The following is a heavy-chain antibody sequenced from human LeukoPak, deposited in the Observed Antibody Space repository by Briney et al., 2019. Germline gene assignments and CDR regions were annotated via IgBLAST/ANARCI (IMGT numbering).Heavy chain of an antibody. CDR2: ITSSSSY. CDR1: GFTLSTYS. V-gene: IGHV3-21*01. J-gene: IGHJ6*04. Sequence: PGRSLRLSCAASGFTLSTYSMNWVRQAPGKGLEWVSSITSSSSYYADSVKGRFTISRDNAKNSLFLQMNSLRAEDTAVYFCARDPDPHDYGDYEEGFWYYYAMDVWGKGATVTVSS. D-gene: IGHD4-17*01. CDR3: ARDPDPHDYGDYEEGFWYYYAMDV.